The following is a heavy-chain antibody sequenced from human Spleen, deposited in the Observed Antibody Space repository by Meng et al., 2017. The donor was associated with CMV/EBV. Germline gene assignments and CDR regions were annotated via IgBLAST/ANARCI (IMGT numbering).Heavy chain of an antibody. V-gene: IGHV3-30-3*01. D-gene: IGHD6-13*01. Sequence: GESLKISCAASGFTFSSYALNCVRQAPGKGLEWVAVISYDGSNKYYADSVKGRFTISRDNSKSTVYLQMNSLRPEDTAVYYCARPRNSSSWDFDYYYGMDVWGQGTTVPSP. CDR1: GFTFSSYA. J-gene: IGHJ6*02. CDR3: ARPRNSSSWDFDYYYGMDV. CDR2: ISYDGSNK.